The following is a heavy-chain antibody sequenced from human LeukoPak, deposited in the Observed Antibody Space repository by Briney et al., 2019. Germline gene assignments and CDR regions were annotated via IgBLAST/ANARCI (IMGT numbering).Heavy chain of an antibody. CDR2: IRVKAYGGTT. CDR1: GFTFGDYA. D-gene: IGHD6-19*01. V-gene: IGHV3-49*03. Sequence: PGRSLRLSCTPSGFTFGDYAMSWFRQAPGKGLEWVGFIRVKAYGGTTEYAASVKGKFTISRDDSKSIAYLQMNSLKTEDTAVYYRTRHVGGSGWYLTGWFDPWGQGTLVTVSS. J-gene: IGHJ5*02. CDR3: TRHVGGSGWYLTGWFDP.